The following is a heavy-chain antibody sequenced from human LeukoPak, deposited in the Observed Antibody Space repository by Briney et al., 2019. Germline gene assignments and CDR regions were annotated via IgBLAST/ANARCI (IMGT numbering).Heavy chain of an antibody. D-gene: IGHD2-21*02. CDR1: GYTFTSYG. Sequence: ASVKVSCKASGYTFTSYGISWVRQAPGQGLEWMGWISAYNGNTNYAQKLQGRVTMTTDTSMSTAYMELSSLRSEDTAVYYCAYCGGDCYSRGYYFDYWGQGTLVTVSS. J-gene: IGHJ4*02. CDR2: ISAYNGNT. CDR3: AYCGGDCYSRGYYFDY. V-gene: IGHV1-18*01.